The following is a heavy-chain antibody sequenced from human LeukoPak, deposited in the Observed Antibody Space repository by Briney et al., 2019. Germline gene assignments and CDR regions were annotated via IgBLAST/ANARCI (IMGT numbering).Heavy chain of an antibody. D-gene: IGHD1-14*01. CDR1: GYTFTSYG. CDR3: ARVIMPASGPGGWFDP. J-gene: IGHJ5*02. Sequence: ASVKVSCKASGYTFTSYGISWVRQAPGQGLEWMGWISAYNGNTNYAQKLQGRVTMTTDTSTSTAYMELRSLRSDDTAVYYCARVIMPASGPGGWFDPWGQGTLVTVSS. CDR2: ISAYNGNT. V-gene: IGHV1-18*01.